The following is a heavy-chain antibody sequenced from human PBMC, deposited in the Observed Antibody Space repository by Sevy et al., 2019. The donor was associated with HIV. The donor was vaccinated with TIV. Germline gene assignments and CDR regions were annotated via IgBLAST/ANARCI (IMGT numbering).Heavy chain of an antibody. CDR1: GYSISSGFY. CDR3: ARIGGSHRYFDN. V-gene: IGHV4-38-2*01. Sequence: SETLSLKCSVSGYSISSGFYWGWIRQSPGEGLEWIGSMYHTGGAFYTPSLKRRVTISLDTSKNQFSLKLNSMTAADTAIYYCARIGGSHRYFDNWGQGTLVTVSS. CDR2: MYHTGGA. J-gene: IGHJ4*02. D-gene: IGHD3-16*01.